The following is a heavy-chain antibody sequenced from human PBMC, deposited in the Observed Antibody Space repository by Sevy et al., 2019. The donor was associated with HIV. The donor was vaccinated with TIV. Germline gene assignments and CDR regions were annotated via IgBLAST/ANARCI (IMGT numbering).Heavy chain of an antibody. CDR1: GFTFSSYW. D-gene: IGHD3-10*01. Sequence: GGSLRLSCAASGFTFSSYWMSWVRQAPGKGLEWVANIKQDGSEKYYVDSVKGRFTISRDNAKNSLYLQMNSLRAEDTVVYYCARDRLGFGEDGGGLGYWGQGTLVTVSS. CDR3: ARDRLGFGEDGGGLGY. CDR2: IKQDGSEK. J-gene: IGHJ4*02. V-gene: IGHV3-7*01.